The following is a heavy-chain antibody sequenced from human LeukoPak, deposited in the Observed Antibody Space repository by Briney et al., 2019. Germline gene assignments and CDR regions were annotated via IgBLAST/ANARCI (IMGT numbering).Heavy chain of an antibody. Sequence: GGSLRLSCAASGFTVSSIYMSWVRQAPGKGLEWVSVIYGGGSTYYADSVRGRFTISRDNSKNTLYLQMNSLRAEDTAVYYCARGSGFWSGYPDCWGQGTLVTVSS. V-gene: IGHV3-53*01. J-gene: IGHJ4*02. D-gene: IGHD3-3*01. CDR1: GFTVSSIY. CDR3: ARGSGFWSGYPDC. CDR2: IYGGGST.